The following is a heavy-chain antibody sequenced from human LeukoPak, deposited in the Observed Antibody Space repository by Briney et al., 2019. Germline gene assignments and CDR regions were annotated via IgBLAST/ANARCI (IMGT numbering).Heavy chain of an antibody. D-gene: IGHD5-12*01. J-gene: IGHJ4*02. CDR1: GYTFTRYG. Sequence: ASVKVSCKTSGYTFTRYGISWVRQAPGQGLEWMGWISGYNGNTKYEQKLQGRVTLTTDTSTSTADMELRSLRSDDTAVYYCARDFGVGDIVATISDYWGQGTLVTVSS. CDR3: ARDFGVGDIVATISDY. V-gene: IGHV1-18*01. CDR2: ISGYNGNT.